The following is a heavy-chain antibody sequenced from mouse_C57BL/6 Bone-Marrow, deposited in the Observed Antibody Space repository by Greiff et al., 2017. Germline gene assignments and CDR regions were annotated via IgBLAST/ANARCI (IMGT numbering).Heavy chain of an antibody. D-gene: IGHD1-1*01. Sequence: EVQLVESGGGLVQPGGSLKLSCAASGFTFSDYGMAWVRQAPRKGPEWVAFISNLAYSIYYADTVTGRFTISRENAKNTLYLEMSSLRSEDTAMYYCARQDYYGSSPYWYFDVWGTGTTVTVSS. CDR1: GFTFSDYG. V-gene: IGHV5-15*01. CDR3: ARQDYYGSSPYWYFDV. J-gene: IGHJ1*03. CDR2: ISNLAYSI.